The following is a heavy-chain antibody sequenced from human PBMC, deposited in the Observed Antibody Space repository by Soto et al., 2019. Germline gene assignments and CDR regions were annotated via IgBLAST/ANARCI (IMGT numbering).Heavy chain of an antibody. J-gene: IGHJ4*02. CDR1: GDSVSSNDAV. D-gene: IGHD6-25*01. CDR3: ARLGGNGWLAR. CDR2: TYYRSICQT. Sequence: QVQLQQSGPGLVKPSQTLSLTCAISGDSVSSNDAVWNWIRQSPSRGLEWLGRTYYRSICQTESAVSVKGRLTNKPDACKNRFSLQLTSVTPAHTSMYSCARLGGNGWLARWGQGPLVTVSA. V-gene: IGHV6-1*01.